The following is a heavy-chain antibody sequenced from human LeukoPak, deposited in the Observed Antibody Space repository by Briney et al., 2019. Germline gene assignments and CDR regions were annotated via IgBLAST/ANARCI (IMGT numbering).Heavy chain of an antibody. CDR1: GGSISSYY. CDR3: ARWYGSGSYYNFWFDP. V-gene: IGHV4-59*01. J-gene: IGHJ5*02. Sequence: PSETLSLTCPVSGGSISSYYWSWIRQPPGKGLEWIGYIYYSGSTNYNPSLKSRVTISVDTSKNQFSLKLSSVTAADTAVYYCARWYGSGSYYNFWFDPWGQGTLVTVSS. CDR2: IYYSGST. D-gene: IGHD3-10*01.